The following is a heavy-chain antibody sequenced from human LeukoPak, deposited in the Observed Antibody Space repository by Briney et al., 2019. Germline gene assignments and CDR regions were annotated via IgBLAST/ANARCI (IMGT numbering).Heavy chain of an antibody. CDR1: GFTFDDYG. D-gene: IGHD3-10*01. CDR2: IRSIGSNI. V-gene: IGHV3-21*01. J-gene: IGHJ6*03. CDR3: ARDRPYGSGTWNYYYMDV. Sequence: PGGSLRLSCAASGFTFDDYGMSWVRQAPGKGLEWVSSIRSIGSNIYYADSARGPFTISRDNAKNSLYLQMNTTRAEDTAVYYCARDRPYGSGTWNYYYMDVWGKGTTVTVSS.